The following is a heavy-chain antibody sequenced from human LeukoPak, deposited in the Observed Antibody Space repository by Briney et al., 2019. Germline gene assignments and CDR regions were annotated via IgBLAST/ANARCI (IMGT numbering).Heavy chain of an antibody. CDR3: ARDQLVVTATPFDP. J-gene: IGHJ5*02. CDR1: GFTFSSYA. Sequence: GGSLRLSCAASGFTFSSYAMHWVRQAPGKGLEWVAVISYDGSNKYYAGSVKGRFTISRDNSKNTLYLQMNSLRAEDTAVYYCARDQLVVTATPFDPWGQGTLVTISS. V-gene: IGHV3-30*04. D-gene: IGHD2-21*02. CDR2: ISYDGSNK.